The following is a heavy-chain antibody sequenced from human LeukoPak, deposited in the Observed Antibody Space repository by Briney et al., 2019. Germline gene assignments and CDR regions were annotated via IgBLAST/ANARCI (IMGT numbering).Heavy chain of an antibody. CDR1: GFTFSSYS. V-gene: IGHV3-21*01. D-gene: IGHD4-17*01. J-gene: IGHJ5*01. CDR2: ISSSSSYI. CDR3: ARLGDYGVFFDS. Sequence: GGSLRLSCAASGFTFSSYSMNWVRQAPGKGLEWVSSISSSSSYIYYADSVKGRFTISRDNAKNSLYLQMNSLRAEDTAVYYCARLGDYGVFFDSWGQGTLVTVSS.